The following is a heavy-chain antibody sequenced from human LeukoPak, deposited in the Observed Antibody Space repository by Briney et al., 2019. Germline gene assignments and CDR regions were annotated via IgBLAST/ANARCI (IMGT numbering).Heavy chain of an antibody. D-gene: IGHD3-10*01. CDR3: ARRYGSGSPSDY. CDR2: ISSSGSTI. J-gene: IGHJ4*02. V-gene: IGHV3-48*03. CDR1: GFTFSSYE. Sequence: PGGSLRLSCAASGFTFSSYEMNWVRQAPGKGLEWVSYISSSGSTIYYADSVKGRFTISRDNAKNSLYLQMNSLRAEDTAVYYCARRYGSGSPSDYWGQGTLVTVSS.